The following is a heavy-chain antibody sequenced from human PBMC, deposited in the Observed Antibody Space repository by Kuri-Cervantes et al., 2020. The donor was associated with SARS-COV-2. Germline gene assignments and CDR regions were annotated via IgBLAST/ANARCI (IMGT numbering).Heavy chain of an antibody. V-gene: IGHV4-38-2*01. CDR3: ARQGGIVVVPAAL. CDR2: IYHSGST. Sequence: SQTFSRTCAVSGYSISSGYYWGWIRQPPGKGLEWIGSIYHSGSTYYNPSLKSRVTISVDTSKNQFSLKLSSVTAADTAVYYCARQGGIVVVPAALWGQGTLVTVSS. CDR1: GYSISSGYY. D-gene: IGHD2-2*01. J-gene: IGHJ4*02.